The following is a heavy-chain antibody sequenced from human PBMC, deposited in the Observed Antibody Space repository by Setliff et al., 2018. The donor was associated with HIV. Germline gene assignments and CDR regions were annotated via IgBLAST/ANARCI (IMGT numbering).Heavy chain of an antibody. V-gene: IGHV3-49*04. CDR3: THSVIGTPVH. CDR1: GFTFGDYA. Sequence: HPGGSLRLSCTASGFTFGDYAMTWVRQAPGKGLEWVGFINSNTYGGTTDCAASVKGRFTISRDDSKSSAYLLMNSLKTEDTAVYYCTHSVIGTPVHWGQGTLVTVSS. CDR2: INSNTYGGTT. D-gene: IGHD1-20*01. J-gene: IGHJ4*02.